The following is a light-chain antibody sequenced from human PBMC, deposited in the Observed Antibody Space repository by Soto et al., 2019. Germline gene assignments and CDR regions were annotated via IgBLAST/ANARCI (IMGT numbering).Light chain of an antibody. V-gene: IGLV2-23*02. CDR1: SSDVGSYSL. J-gene: IGLJ3*02. Sequence: QSALTQPASVSGSPGQSITISCTGTSSDVGSYSLVSWYQQHPGKAPKLMIYEFSKRPSGISNRFSGSKSGNTASLTISGLQAEDEADYYCCSYAGIRVFGGGTKLTVL. CDR3: CSYAGIRV. CDR2: EFS.